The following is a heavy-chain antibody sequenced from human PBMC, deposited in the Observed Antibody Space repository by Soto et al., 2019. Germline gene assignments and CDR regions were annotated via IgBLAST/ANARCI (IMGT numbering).Heavy chain of an antibody. CDR1: GGTFNTFA. Sequence: QVHLVQSGAEVKKPGSSFNVSCKVSGGTFNTFAVSWVRQAHGQGFEWLGGIIPILGPAFYAQKFQGRVTITADKSTSTAYLELTSLTSEDTAVYYCARAAKRYFDYWGQGTLVTVSS. CDR2: IIPILGPA. J-gene: IGHJ4*02. CDR3: ARAAKRYFDY. V-gene: IGHV1-69*06.